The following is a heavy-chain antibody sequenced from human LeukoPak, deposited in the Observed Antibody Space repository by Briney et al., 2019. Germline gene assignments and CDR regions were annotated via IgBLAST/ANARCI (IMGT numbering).Heavy chain of an antibody. CDR2: INPNSGGT. D-gene: IGHD5-12*01. Sequence: ASVKVSCKASGYTFTGYYMHWVRQAPGQGLEWMGWINPNSGGTNYAQKFQGRVTMTRDTSISTAYMELSRLRSEDTAVYYCARLGRGYSGYDYGGVPEDFDYWGQGTLVTVSS. CDR1: GYTFTGYY. V-gene: IGHV1-2*02. J-gene: IGHJ4*02. CDR3: ARLGRGYSGYDYGGVPEDFDY.